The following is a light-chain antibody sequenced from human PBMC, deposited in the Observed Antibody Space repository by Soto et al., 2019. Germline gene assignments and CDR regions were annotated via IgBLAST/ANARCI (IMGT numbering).Light chain of an antibody. CDR1: HTINSW. CDR2: DVS. V-gene: IGKV1-5*01. J-gene: IGKJ4*01. Sequence: DIQMTQSPSTVSASVGDRVTITCRASHTINSWLAWYQQKPGRAPKLLIYDVSHLETGVPSRFSGSGSGTEFTLTINSLRPDDFATYYCQQYNTYGLTFGGGTKVDVK. CDR3: QQYNTYGLT.